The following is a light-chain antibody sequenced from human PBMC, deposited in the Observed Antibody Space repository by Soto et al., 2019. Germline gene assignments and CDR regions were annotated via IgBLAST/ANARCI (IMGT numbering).Light chain of an antibody. J-gene: IGLJ3*02. CDR2: EVS. CDR1: RSNVGSYNF. Sequence: QSALTQPASVSGSPGQSITISCTGTRSNVGSYNFVSWYRQHTGKAPELIIYEVSQRPSTFFNRFSGSKSGNTASLTVSGLQSDDEADYYCCSYAGNNTLVFGGGTKVTVL. CDR3: CSYAGNNTLV. V-gene: IGLV2-23*02.